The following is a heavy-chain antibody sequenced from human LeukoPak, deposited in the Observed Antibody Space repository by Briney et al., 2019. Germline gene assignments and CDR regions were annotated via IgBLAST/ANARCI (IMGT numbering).Heavy chain of an antibody. D-gene: IGHD1-26*01. CDR3: AGTPGLRYSGSSHPLDY. CDR1: GFTFSSYW. CDR2: IKQDGSEK. Sequence: PGGSLRLSCAASGFTFSSYWMSWVRQAPGKGLEWVANIKQDGSEKYYVDSVKGRFTISRDNAKNSLYLQMNSLRAEDTAVYYCAGTPGLRYSGSSHPLDYWGQGTLVTVSS. J-gene: IGHJ4*02. V-gene: IGHV3-7*01.